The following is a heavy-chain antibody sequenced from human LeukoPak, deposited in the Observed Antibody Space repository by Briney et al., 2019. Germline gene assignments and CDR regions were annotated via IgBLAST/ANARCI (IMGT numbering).Heavy chain of an antibody. J-gene: IGHJ5*02. CDR1: GYTFTSYG. CDR2: ISAYNGNT. Sequence: GSSVKVSCKASGYTFTSYGISWVRQAPGQGLEWMGWISAYNGNTNYAQKLQGRVTMTTDTSTSTAYMELRSLRSDDTAVYYCARSGRNWWANWFDPWGQGTLVTVSS. CDR3: ARSGRNWWANWFDP. D-gene: IGHD2-15*01. V-gene: IGHV1-18*01.